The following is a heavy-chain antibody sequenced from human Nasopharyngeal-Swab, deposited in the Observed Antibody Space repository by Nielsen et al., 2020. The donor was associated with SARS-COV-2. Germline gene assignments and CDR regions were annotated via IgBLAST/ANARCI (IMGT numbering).Heavy chain of an antibody. CDR2: IRGIGITP. V-gene: IGHV3-23*01. Sequence: GGSLRLSCAASGFRFDSYAMSWVRQAPGKGLEWVSAIRGIGITPYYADSVKGRFTFSRDNSKNTVYLQMDSLRAEDAAIYYCAKDMAAGYFFDFWGQGTLVTVSS. D-gene: IGHD6-13*01. CDR3: AKDMAAGYFFDF. CDR1: GFRFDSYA. J-gene: IGHJ4*02.